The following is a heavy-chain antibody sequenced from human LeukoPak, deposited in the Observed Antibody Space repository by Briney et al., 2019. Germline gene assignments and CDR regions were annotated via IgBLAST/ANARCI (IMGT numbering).Heavy chain of an antibody. CDR3: ARDRGYTPDC. Sequence: PGGSLRLSCAASGFTFSSYWMHWVRQAPGKGLVWVSRINGDGGSTSYADSVKGRFTISRDNAKNTLYLQMNSLRAEDTAVYYCARDRGYTPDCWGQGTLVTVSS. V-gene: IGHV3-74*01. CDR2: INGDGGST. CDR1: GFTFSSYW. J-gene: IGHJ4*02. D-gene: IGHD5-18*01.